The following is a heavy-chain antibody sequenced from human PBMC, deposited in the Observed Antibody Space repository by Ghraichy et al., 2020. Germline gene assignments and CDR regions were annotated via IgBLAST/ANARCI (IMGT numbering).Heavy chain of an antibody. J-gene: IGHJ4*02. CDR3: AKQTMEIAVAGTDYY. V-gene: IGHV3-21*04. Sequence: GGSLRLSCAASGFTFSSYSMDWVRQAPGKGLEWVSSITSSSKYIYYAGSVKGRFTISRDNSKNTLYLQMNSLRAEDTAVYYCAKQTMEIAVAGTDYYWGQGTLVTVSS. CDR2: ITSSSKYI. D-gene: IGHD6-19*01. CDR1: GFTFSSYS.